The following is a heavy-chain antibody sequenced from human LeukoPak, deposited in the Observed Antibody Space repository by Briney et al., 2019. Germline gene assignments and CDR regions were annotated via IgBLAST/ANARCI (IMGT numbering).Heavy chain of an antibody. CDR2: IKSKTDGGTT. D-gene: IGHD3-9*01. J-gene: IGHJ4*02. Sequence: GGSLRLSWAASGFTFSNAWMSWVRQAPGKGLEWVGRIKSKTDGGTTDYAAPVKGRFTISRDDSKNTLYLQMNSLKTEDTAVYYCTTDTPRLRYFDWLFDYWGQGTLVTVSS. CDR1: GFTFSNAW. V-gene: IGHV3-15*01. CDR3: TTDTPRLRYFDWLFDY.